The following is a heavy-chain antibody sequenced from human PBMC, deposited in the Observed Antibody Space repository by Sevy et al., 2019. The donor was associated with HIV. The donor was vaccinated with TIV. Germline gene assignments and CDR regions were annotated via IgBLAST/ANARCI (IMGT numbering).Heavy chain of an antibody. CDR1: GGSISSYY. Sequence: SETLSLTCTVSGGSISSYYWSWIRQPAGKGLEWVGRIYTSGSTNYNPSLKSRVTMSVDTSKNQFSLKLSSVTAADTAVYYCARGKQRLVLSWFDPWGQGTLVTVSS. CDR2: IYTSGST. D-gene: IGHD6-13*01. CDR3: ARGKQRLVLSWFDP. V-gene: IGHV4-4*07. J-gene: IGHJ5*02.